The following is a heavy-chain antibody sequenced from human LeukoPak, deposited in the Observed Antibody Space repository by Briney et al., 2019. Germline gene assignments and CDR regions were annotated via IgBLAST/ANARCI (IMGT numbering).Heavy chain of an antibody. Sequence: SGTLSLTCAVNAGSLTGYYWGWIRQPPGKGLEWIGEIDHTGSISYNPSLRSRVTISVDTFKNQFSLKLRSVTAADRAIYYCARGGYGPGSHYRYRGQGTLVTVSS. CDR1: AGSLTGYY. CDR3: ARGGYGPGSHYRY. D-gene: IGHD3-10*01. J-gene: IGHJ4*02. V-gene: IGHV4-34*01. CDR2: IDHTGSI.